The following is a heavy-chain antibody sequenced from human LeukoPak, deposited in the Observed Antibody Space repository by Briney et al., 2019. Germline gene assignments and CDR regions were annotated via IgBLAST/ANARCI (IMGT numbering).Heavy chain of an antibody. V-gene: IGHV1-69*05. CDR3: AIDNYDFWSGYTN. CDR2: IIPIFGTA. CDR1: GGTFSSYA. D-gene: IGHD3-3*01. J-gene: IGHJ4*02. Sequence: ASVKVSCKASGGTFSSYAISWVRQAPGQGLEWMGGIIPIFGTANYAQKFQGRATITTDESTSTAYMELSSLRSEDTAVYYCAIDNYDFWSGYTNWGQGTLVTVSS.